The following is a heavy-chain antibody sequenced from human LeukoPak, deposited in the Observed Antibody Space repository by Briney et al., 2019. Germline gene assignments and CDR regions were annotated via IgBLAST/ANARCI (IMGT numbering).Heavy chain of an antibody. CDR2: IIAIVGIE. CDR1: GGTFSSYA. Sequence: SVKVSCKASGGTFSSYAISWVRQAPGQGLEWMGRIIAIVGIENDAQKFQGRVTITAEKSTGTAYMELSSLRSEDTAVYYCAGDSRYCSSTSCYANYYYYGMDVWGKGTTVTVSS. CDR3: AGDSRYCSSTSCYANYYYYGMDV. V-gene: IGHV1-69*04. D-gene: IGHD2-2*01. J-gene: IGHJ6*04.